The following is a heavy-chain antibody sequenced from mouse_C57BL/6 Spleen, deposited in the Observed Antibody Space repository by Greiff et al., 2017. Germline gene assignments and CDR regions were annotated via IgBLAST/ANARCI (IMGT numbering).Heavy chain of an antibody. D-gene: IGHD1-1*01. CDR3: ARGGAITTVVVPYAMDY. V-gene: IGHV1-72*01. CDR1: GYTFTSYW. CDR2: IDPNSGGT. Sequence: QVQLQQPGAELVKPGASVKLSCKASGYTFTSYWMHWVKPRPGRGLEWIGRIDPNSGGTKYNEKFKSKATLTVDKPSSTAYMQLSSLTSEDSAVYYCARGGAITTVVVPYAMDYWGQGTSVTVSS. J-gene: IGHJ4*01.